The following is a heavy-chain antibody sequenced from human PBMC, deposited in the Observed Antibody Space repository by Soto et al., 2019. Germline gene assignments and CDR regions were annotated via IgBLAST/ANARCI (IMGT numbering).Heavy chain of an antibody. D-gene: IGHD3-10*01. J-gene: IGHJ6*02. CDR2: ISYDGSNK. CDR3: AKVGTYYYGSVSYRSPGSYGMDV. V-gene: IGHV3-30*18. CDR1: GFTFSSYG. Sequence: GGSLRLSCAASGFTFSSYGMHWVRQAPGKGLEWVAVISYDGSNKYYADSVKGRFTISRDNSKNTLYLQMNSLRAEDTAVYYCAKVGTYYYGSVSYRSPGSYGMDVWGQGTTVTVSS.